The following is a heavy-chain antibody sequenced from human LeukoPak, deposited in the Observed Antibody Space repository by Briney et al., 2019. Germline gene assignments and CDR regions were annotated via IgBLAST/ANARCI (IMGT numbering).Heavy chain of an antibody. J-gene: IGHJ4*02. D-gene: IGHD3-22*01. CDR1: GFTVSSNY. CDR3: ARVSRGPHPYYCDSSGYMDY. CDR2: IYSGGST. Sequence: PGGSLRLSCAASGFTVSSNYMSWVRQAPGKGLEWVSVIYSGGSTYYADSVKGRFTISRDNSKNTLYLQMNSLRAEDTAVYYCARVSRGPHPYYCDSSGYMDYWGQGTLVTVSS. V-gene: IGHV3-53*01.